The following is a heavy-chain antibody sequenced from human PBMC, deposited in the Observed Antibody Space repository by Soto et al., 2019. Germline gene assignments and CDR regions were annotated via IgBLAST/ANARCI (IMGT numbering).Heavy chain of an antibody. D-gene: IGHD3-16*01. Sequence: EVQLVESGGGWVSPGGSLRLSCAASGFPFSYYRMTWVRQAPGKGLEWLSYISTSGSTKYYADSVKGRFTISRDNANNSLYLQMSSLRDEDTAVYYCARVEGGFDIWGQGTMVTVSS. CDR2: ISTSGSTK. J-gene: IGHJ3*02. CDR3: ARVEGGFDI. V-gene: IGHV3-48*02. CDR1: GFPFSYYR.